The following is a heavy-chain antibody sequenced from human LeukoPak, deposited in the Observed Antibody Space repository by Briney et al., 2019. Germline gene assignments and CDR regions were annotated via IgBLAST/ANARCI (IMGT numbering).Heavy chain of an antibody. D-gene: IGHD3-22*01. CDR2: IYYSGST. CDR1: GGSISSAGYY. Sequence: SQTLSLTCTVSGGSISSAGYYWSWIRQHPGKGLEWIGYIYYSGSTYYNPSLKSRVTISVDTSKNQFSLKLSSVTAADTAVYYCARARGDDSSGYYSYFYFDYWGQGTLVTVSS. V-gene: IGHV4-31*03. J-gene: IGHJ4*02. CDR3: ARARGDDSSGYYSYFYFDY.